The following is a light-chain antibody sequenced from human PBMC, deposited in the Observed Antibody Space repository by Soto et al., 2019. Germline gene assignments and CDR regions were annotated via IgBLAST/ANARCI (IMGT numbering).Light chain of an antibody. CDR1: QSISNY. Sequence: DIQMTQSPSSLSASVGDRVTITCRASQSISNYLKWYQQKPGKAPKLLIYAASSMPSGVPSRFSGSGSETDFTLTISSLQPDDSATYYCQQSFSPLWTFGQGTKVEV. CDR2: AAS. J-gene: IGKJ1*01. V-gene: IGKV1-39*01. CDR3: QQSFSPLWT.